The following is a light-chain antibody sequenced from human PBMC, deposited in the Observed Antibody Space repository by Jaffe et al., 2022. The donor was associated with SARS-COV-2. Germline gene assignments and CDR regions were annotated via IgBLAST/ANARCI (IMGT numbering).Light chain of an antibody. J-gene: IGLJ2*01. CDR1: NIGSKS. V-gene: IGLV3-21*04. CDR3: QLWDSSSSHVV. CDR2: YDS. Sequence: SYVLTQPPSVSVAPGETATITCGGNNIGSKSVHWYLQKPGQAPVLAMYYDSDRPSGIPERFSGSNSGNTATLTISRVEAGDEADYYCQLWDSSSSHVVFGGGTELTVL.